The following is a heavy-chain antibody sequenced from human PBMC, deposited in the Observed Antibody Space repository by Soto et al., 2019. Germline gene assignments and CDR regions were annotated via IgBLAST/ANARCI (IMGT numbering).Heavy chain of an antibody. V-gene: IGHV4-39*07. J-gene: IGHJ4*02. CDR3: ARARATIAAAAIFDC. Sequence: PSETLSLTCTVSGGSISSSSYYWGWIRQPPGKGLEWIGSIYYSGSTYYNPSLKSRLTISVDKSKNQFSLKLTSVTAADTAVYYCARARATIAAAAIFDCWGQGTLVTVSS. D-gene: IGHD6-13*01. CDR1: GGSISSSSYY. CDR2: IYYSGST.